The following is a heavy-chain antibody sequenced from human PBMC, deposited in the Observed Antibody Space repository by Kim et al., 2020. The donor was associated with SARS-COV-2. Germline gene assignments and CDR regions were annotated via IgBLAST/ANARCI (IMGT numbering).Heavy chain of an antibody. V-gene: IGHV3-23*03. Sequence: GGSLRLSCAASGFTFSSYAMSWVRQAPGKGLEWVSVICSGGSSTYYADSVKGRFTISRDNSKNTLYLQMNSLRAEDTAVYYCARGGDNAAYDYGMDVWGQGATVTVSS. J-gene: IGHJ6*02. D-gene: IGHD4-17*01. CDR2: ICSGGSST. CDR1: GFTFSSYA. CDR3: ARGGDNAAYDYGMDV.